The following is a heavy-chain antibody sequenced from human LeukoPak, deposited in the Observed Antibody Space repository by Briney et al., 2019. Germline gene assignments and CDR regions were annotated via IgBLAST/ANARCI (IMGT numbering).Heavy chain of an antibody. CDR3: ARLSPFGYYDSSGYPFDY. CDR2: IYYSGST. V-gene: IGHV4-39*01. Sequence: SETLSLTCTVPDDAIRTNTYYWGWIRQPPGKGLEWIGSIYYSGSTYYNVYLKSRVTISLDTSKKQFSLKLRSVTAADTAVYYCARLSPFGYYDSSGYPFDYWGQGTLVIVST. D-gene: IGHD3-22*01. CDR1: DDAIRTNTYY. J-gene: IGHJ4*02.